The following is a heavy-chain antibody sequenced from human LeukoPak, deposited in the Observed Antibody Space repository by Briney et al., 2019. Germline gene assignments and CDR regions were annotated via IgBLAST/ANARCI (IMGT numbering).Heavy chain of an antibody. CDR2: INPNSGGT. D-gene: IGHD2-2*01. V-gene: IGHV1-2*02. CDR3: ASASYCSSTGCYDNYNGLDV. Sequence: GASVKVSCKPPGYIFTDYYIHWVRQAPGQGLEWMGWINPNSGGTSYAQNFQDRFTMTRDTSISTVYMELTGLRSDDTAVYYCASASYCSSTGCYDNYNGLDVWGQGTTVTVSS. J-gene: IGHJ6*02. CDR1: GYIFTDYY.